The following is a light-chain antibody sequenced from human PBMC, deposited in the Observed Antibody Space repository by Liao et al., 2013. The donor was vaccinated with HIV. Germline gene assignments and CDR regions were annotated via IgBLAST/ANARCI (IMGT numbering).Light chain of an antibody. Sequence: SYELTQPPSVSVAPGKTARITCGGNNIGSKSVHWYQQKPGQAPMMVIYYNSDRPSGIPERFSGSNSGNTATLTISRVEAGDEAAYFCQVWDSSSDHPFGGGTELTVL. CDR3: QVWDSSSDHP. V-gene: IGLV3-21*04. J-gene: IGLJ2*01. CDR1: NIGSKS. CDR2: YNS.